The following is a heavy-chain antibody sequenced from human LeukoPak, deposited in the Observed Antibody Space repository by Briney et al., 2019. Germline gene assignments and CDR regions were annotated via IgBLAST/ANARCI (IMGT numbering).Heavy chain of an antibody. Sequence: ASVKVSCKASGYTFTSYGISWVRQAPGQGLEWMGWISAYNGNTNYAQKLQGRVTMTTDTSTSTAYMELRSLRSDDTAVYYCASSYCSSTSCYDYYYYGMDVWGQGTTVTASS. CDR1: GYTFTSYG. J-gene: IGHJ6*02. V-gene: IGHV1-18*01. CDR2: ISAYNGNT. CDR3: ASSYCSSTSCYDYYYYGMDV. D-gene: IGHD2-2*01.